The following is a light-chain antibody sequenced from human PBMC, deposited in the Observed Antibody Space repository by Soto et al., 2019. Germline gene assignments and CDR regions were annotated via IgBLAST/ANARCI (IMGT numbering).Light chain of an antibody. CDR1: QSVLYSSTNKNY. V-gene: IGKV4-1*01. CDR3: QQYYSTPWT. Sequence: DIVMTQSPDSLAVSLGERATINCKSSQSVLYSSTNKNYLTWYQQKPGQPPKLLIYWAATRESGFPNRFSGSGSETDFSVTICSLQAADVAVYYCQQYYSTPWTFGQGTKVEIK. J-gene: IGKJ1*01. CDR2: WAA.